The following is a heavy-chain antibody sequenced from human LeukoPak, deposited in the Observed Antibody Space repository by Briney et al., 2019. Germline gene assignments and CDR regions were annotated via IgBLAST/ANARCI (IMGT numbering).Heavy chain of an antibody. CDR2: MNPYSGNT. CDR1: GYTFTSYK. CDR3: ARGRDWLRWFDP. J-gene: IGHJ5*02. Sequence: ASVKVSCKASGYTFTSYKINWVRQATGQGLEWMGWMNPYSGNTGYAQRFQGRVTITRNTSISTAYMELSSLTSQDTAVYYCARGRDWLRWFDPWGQGALVTVSP. V-gene: IGHV1-8*03. D-gene: IGHD3/OR15-3a*01.